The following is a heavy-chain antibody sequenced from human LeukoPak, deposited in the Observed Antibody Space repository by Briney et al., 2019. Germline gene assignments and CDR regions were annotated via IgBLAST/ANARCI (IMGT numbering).Heavy chain of an antibody. CDR3: AKGTTAYYYYYGMDV. CDR1: GFTLDDYA. J-gene: IGHJ6*02. V-gene: IGHV3-9*01. D-gene: IGHD4-11*01. Sequence: PGRSLRLSCAASGFTLDDYAMHWVRQAPGKGLEWVSGISWNSGSIGYADSVKGRFTISRDNAKNSLYLQMNSLRAEDTALYYCAKGTTAYYYYYGMDVWGQGTTVTVSS. CDR2: ISWNSGSI.